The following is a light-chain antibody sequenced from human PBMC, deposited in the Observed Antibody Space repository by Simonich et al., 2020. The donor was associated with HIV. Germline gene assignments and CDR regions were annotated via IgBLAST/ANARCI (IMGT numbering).Light chain of an antibody. CDR1: QSVLYSSNNKNY. J-gene: IGKJ1*01. V-gene: IGKV4-1*01. CDR2: WAS. Sequence: DIVMTQSPDSLAVSLGERATINCKSSQSVLYSSNNKNYLAGYQQKPGPPPNLLIYWASTRESGVPDRFRASGSGTDFTLTISSLQAEDVAIYYCQQYYSTPPTFGQGTKVEIK. CDR3: QQYYSTPPT.